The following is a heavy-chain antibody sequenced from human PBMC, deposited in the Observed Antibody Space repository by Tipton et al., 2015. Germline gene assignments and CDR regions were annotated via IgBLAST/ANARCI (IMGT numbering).Heavy chain of an antibody. Sequence: TLSLTCTVSGGSISTTNYYWGWIRQPPGKGLEWIGSVHYSGSTYYNPSLKSRVTISVDTSKNQFSLKMSSVTASDTAVYYCARARGRHGGLFDSWGQGILVTVSS. V-gene: IGHV4-39*01. J-gene: IGHJ4*02. D-gene: IGHD4-23*01. CDR1: GGSISTTNYY. CDR2: VHYSGST. CDR3: ARARGRHGGLFDS.